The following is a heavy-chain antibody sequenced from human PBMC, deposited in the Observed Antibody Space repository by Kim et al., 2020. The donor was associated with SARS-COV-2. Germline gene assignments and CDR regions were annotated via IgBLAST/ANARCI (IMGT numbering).Heavy chain of an antibody. CDR3: ATDTWGREVPAY. D-gene: IGHD3-16*01. CDR2: VATDGSEK. V-gene: IGHV3-7*01. Sequence: GGSLRLSCAASGFTFTRFLMSWVRLAPGKGLEWVANVATDGSEKFYVGSVEGRFTISRDNAKNSLYLQMNNLRVEDTAFYYCATDTWGREVPAYCGQGTLATVSA. CDR1: GFTFTRFL. J-gene: IGHJ4*02.